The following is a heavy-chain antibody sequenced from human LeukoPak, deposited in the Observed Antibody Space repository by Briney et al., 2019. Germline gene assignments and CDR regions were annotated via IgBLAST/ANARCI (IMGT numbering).Heavy chain of an antibody. D-gene: IGHD3-9*01. Sequence: ASVKVSCKASGYTFTSYDINWVRQAPGQGLEWMGRINPNSGGTNYAQKFQGRVTMTRDTSISTAYMELSRLRSDDTAVYYCARTNYDILTGYSPHFDYWGQGTLVTVSS. CDR3: ARTNYDILTGYSPHFDY. CDR1: GYTFTSYD. V-gene: IGHV1-2*06. J-gene: IGHJ4*02. CDR2: INPNSGGT.